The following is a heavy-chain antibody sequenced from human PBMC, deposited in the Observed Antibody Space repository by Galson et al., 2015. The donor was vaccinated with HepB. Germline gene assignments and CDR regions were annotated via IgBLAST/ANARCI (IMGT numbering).Heavy chain of an antibody. CDR2: ISGSGGST. D-gene: IGHD5-12*01. Sequence: SLRLSCAASGFTFSSYAMSWVRQAPGKGLEWVSAISGSGGSTYYADSVKGRFTISRDNSKNTLYLQMNSLRAEDTAGDYCAKAPHGGYSGYDQGGWFDPWGQGTLVTVSS. J-gene: IGHJ5*02. CDR3: AKAPHGGYSGYDQGGWFDP. V-gene: IGHV3-23*01. CDR1: GFTFSSYA.